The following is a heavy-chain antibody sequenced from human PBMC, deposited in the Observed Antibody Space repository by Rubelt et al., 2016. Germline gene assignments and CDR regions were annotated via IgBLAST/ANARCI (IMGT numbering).Heavy chain of an antibody. CDR1: GGTSRTYS. CDR3: ASRYCSTTSCYHFDY. J-gene: IGHJ4*02. V-gene: IGHV1-69*04. CDR2: IIPILGVA. Sequence: QVQLVQSGAEVKKPGSSVKVSCKASGGTSRTYSISWVRQAPGQGLEWMGRIIPILGVANYAQKFPGGGTITADKATSTAYMELSSLTSEDTAVYYCASRYCSTTSCYHFDYWGQGTLVTVSS. D-gene: IGHD2-2*01.